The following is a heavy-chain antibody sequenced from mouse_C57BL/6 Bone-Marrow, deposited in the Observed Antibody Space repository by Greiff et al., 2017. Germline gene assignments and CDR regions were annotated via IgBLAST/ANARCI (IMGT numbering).Heavy chain of an antibody. J-gene: IGHJ2*01. CDR3: ARRIYYLDY. D-gene: IGHD1-3*01. CDR2: IYPRSGNT. V-gene: IGHV1-81*01. CDR1: GYTFTSYG. Sequence: VQLQQSGAELARPGASVKLSCKASGYTFTSYGISWVKQRPGQGLAWIGEIYPRSGNTYYNEKFKGMATLTADKSSSTAYMVLRSLTSEASAVYFCARRIYYLDYWGQGTTLTVSS.